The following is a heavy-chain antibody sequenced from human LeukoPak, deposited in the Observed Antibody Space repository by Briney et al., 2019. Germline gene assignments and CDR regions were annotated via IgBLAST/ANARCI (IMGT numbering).Heavy chain of an antibody. CDR2: IYYSGST. CDR3: ARAGVDYYDSSGYLKAEYFQH. CDR1: GGSISSGDYH. D-gene: IGHD3-22*01. Sequence: SQTLSLTCTVSGGSISSGDYHWSWIRQPPGKGLEWIGYIYYSGSTYYNPSLKSRVTISVDTPKNQFSLKLSSVTAADTAVYYCARAGVDYYDSSGYLKAEYFQHWGQGTLVTVSS. V-gene: IGHV4-30-4*01. J-gene: IGHJ1*01.